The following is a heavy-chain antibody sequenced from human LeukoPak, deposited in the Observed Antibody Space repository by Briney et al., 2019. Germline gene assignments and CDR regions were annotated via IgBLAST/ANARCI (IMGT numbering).Heavy chain of an antibody. D-gene: IGHD3-3*01. J-gene: IGHJ4*02. Sequence: SVKVSCKASGGTFSSYAISWVRQAPGQGLEWMGGIIPIFGTANYAQKFTITADESTSTAYMELSSLRSEDTAVYYCARDAASYDFWSGYPPGDYWGQGTLVTVSS. CDR3: ARDAASYDFWSGYPPGDY. CDR1: GGTFSSYA. V-gene: IGHV1-69*13. CDR2: IIPIFGTA.